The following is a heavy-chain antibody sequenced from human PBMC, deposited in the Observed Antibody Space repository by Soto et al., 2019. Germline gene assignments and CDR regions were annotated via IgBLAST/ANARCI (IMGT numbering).Heavy chain of an antibody. D-gene: IGHD2-15*01. CDR3: AGGGYCTGGGCSRHYFDS. CDR2: IYFGDSDA. J-gene: IGHJ4*02. CDR1: GYIFASSW. Sequence: RGESLKISCEGSGYIFASSWIGWVRQMPGKGLEWLGIIYFGDSDARYSPSFQGQVTISADKSISTAYLQWGSLKASDTAIFYCAGGGYCTGGGCSRHYFDSWGQGTLVTVSS. V-gene: IGHV5-51*01.